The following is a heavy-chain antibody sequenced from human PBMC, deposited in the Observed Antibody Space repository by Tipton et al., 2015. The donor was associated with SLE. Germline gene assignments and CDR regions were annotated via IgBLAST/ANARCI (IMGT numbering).Heavy chain of an antibody. V-gene: IGHV1-18*01. D-gene: IGHD6-19*01. J-gene: IGHJ6*03. CDR2: ISAYNGNT. Sequence: QVQLVQSGAEVKKPGASVKVSCKASGYTFTSYAISWVRQAPGQGLEWMGWISAYNGNTNYAQKLQGRVTMTTDTSTSTAYMELRSLRSDDTAVYYCARDPAQWLVRDYYYYMDVWGKGTTVTVSS. CDR1: GYTFTSYA. CDR3: ARDPAQWLVRDYYYYMDV.